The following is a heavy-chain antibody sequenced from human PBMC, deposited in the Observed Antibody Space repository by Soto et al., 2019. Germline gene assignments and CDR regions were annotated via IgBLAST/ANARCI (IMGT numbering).Heavy chain of an antibody. J-gene: IGHJ5*02. CDR1: GFSLSTSGMR. CDR3: ARGYSSSSWFDP. Sequence: FGPTLVNPTQTLTLTCTFSGFSLSTSGMRVSWIRQPPGKALEWLARIDWDDDKFYSTSLKTRLTISKDTSKNQVVLTMTNMDPVDTATYYCARGYSSSSWFDPWGQGTLVTVSS. V-gene: IGHV2-70*04. D-gene: IGHD6-6*01. CDR2: IDWDDDK.